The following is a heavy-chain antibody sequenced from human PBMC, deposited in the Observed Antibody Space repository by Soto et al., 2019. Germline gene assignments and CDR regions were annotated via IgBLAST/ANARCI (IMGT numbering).Heavy chain of an antibody. J-gene: IGHJ4*02. CDR1: GGYLSDYY. CDR3: ARLNHYDSSPLDY. D-gene: IGHD3-22*01. Sequence: SETLSVTCGVDGGYLSDYYWSWLRQDPGKGLEWIGEIHDSGGTIYNPSLKSRVTISRDTSRNQFSLKLSSVSAADTAVYYCARLNHYDSSPLDYWGQGTLVTVSS. CDR2: IHDSGGT. V-gene: IGHV4-34*01.